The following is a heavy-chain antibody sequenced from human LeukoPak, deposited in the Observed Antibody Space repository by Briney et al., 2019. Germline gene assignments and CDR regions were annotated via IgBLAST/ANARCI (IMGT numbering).Heavy chain of an antibody. CDR1: GFTFRNYW. CDR3: ARDSRTLYGMDV. J-gene: IGHJ6*02. CDR2: IKQDGSDR. V-gene: IGHV3-7*03. Sequence: GGSLRLSCAASGFTFRNYWMSWVRQAPGTGLEWVANIKQDGSDRNYVTSVRGRFTISRDNAESSLFLQMNSLRAEDTAVYYCARDSRTLYGMDVWGQGTTVTVSS.